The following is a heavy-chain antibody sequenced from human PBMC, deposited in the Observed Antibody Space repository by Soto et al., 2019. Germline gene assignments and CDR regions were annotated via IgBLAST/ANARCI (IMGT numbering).Heavy chain of an antibody. CDR3: TTYSGAAFEY. CDR2: IRSKSDGGTT. Sequence: GESLRLSCVASGLTFNNAWMNWVRQAPGKGLEWVGRIRSKSDGGTTDYAAPVKGRFTISRDDSKNMVDLQMSSLKTEDTAIYYCTTYSGAAFEYWGQGALVTVSS. CDR1: GLTFNNAW. J-gene: IGHJ4*02. V-gene: IGHV3-15*01. D-gene: IGHD1-26*01.